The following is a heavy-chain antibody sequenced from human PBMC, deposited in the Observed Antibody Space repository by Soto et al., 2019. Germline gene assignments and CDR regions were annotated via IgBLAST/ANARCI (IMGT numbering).Heavy chain of an antibody. CDR2: ISAYNGNT. V-gene: IGHV1-18*01. CDR3: ATGIGSFSAMVNSIYFDY. CDR1: GYTFTSYG. Sequence: ASVKVSCKASGYTFTSYGISWVRQAPGQGLEWMGWISAYNGNTNYAQKLQGRVTMTTDTSTSTAYMELRSLRSDDTAVYYCATGIGSFSAMVNSIYFDYWGQGTLVTVSS. J-gene: IGHJ4*02. D-gene: IGHD5-18*01.